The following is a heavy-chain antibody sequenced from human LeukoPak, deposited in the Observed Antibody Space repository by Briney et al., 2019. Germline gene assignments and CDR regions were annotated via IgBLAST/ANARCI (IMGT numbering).Heavy chain of an antibody. Sequence: GGSLRLSCAASGFTFSSYEMNWVRQAPGKGLEWVSYISSSGSTIYYADSVKGRFTISRDNAKNSLYLQMNSLRAEDTAVYYCARVEEVAGTYPGYGMDVWGQGTTVTVS. CDR2: ISSSGSTI. J-gene: IGHJ6*02. CDR1: GFTFSSYE. CDR3: ARVEEVAGTYPGYGMDV. V-gene: IGHV3-48*03. D-gene: IGHD6-19*01.